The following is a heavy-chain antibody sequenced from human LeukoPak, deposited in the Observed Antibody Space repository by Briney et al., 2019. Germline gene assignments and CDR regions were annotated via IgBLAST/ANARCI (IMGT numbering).Heavy chain of an antibody. D-gene: IGHD1-26*01. Sequence: RSGGSLRLSCAASGFTFDDYAMHWVRQAPGKGLGWVSLISWDGGSTYYADSVKGRFTISRDDRKNSLYLQMNSLRAEDTALYYCAKDGGSYYSYMDVWGKGTTVTVSS. J-gene: IGHJ6*03. CDR3: AKDGGSYYSYMDV. CDR1: GFTFDDYA. V-gene: IGHV3-43D*03. CDR2: ISWDGGST.